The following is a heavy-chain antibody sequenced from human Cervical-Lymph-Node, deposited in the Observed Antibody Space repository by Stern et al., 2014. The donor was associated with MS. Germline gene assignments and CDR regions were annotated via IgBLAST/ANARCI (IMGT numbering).Heavy chain of an antibody. CDR1: GFTFNNSS. CDR2: ISSSSDYI. V-gene: IGHV3-21*01. CDR3: ARGLYGDYGYFDN. J-gene: IGHJ4*02. D-gene: IGHD4-17*01. Sequence: EVQLLESGGGLVKPGGSLRLSCGASGFTFNNSSMNWVRQAPGKGLECVSTISSSSDYIYYADSVRGRFTISRDNAKNSLCLQMNSLRAEDTAVYYCARGLYGDYGYFDNWGQGTLVTVSS.